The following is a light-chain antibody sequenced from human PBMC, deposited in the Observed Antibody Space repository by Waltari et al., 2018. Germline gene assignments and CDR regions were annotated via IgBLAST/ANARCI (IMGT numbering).Light chain of an antibody. V-gene: IGLV2-11*01. CDR1: SSAVGGYNS. J-gene: IGLJ2*01. Sequence: QSALTQPRSVSGSPGQSVTISCTGTSSAVGGYNSVSWYQQHPGKAPKLMIYDVSKRPSGVHDRFSGSKSGNTASLTISGLQAEDEADYYCCSYAGSYTYVVFGGGTKLTVL. CDR2: DVS. CDR3: CSYAGSYTYVV.